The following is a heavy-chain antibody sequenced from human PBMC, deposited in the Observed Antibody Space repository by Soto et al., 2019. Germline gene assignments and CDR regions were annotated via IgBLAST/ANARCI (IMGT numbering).Heavy chain of an antibody. CDR3: ARDQGVGGFDP. V-gene: IGHV4-59*01. Sequence: SEPLSLPCTVAGGSISSDCWSWIRQPPGKGLEWIGYIYYSGSTNYKPSLKSRVTISVDTSKNQFSLKLSSVTAADTAVYYCARDQGVGGFDPWGQATLVTVSS. D-gene: IGHD1-26*01. CDR1: GGSISSDC. J-gene: IGHJ5*02. CDR2: IYYSGST.